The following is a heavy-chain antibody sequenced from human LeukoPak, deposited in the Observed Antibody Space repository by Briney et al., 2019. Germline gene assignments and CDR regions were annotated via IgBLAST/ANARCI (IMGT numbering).Heavy chain of an antibody. V-gene: IGHV3-23*01. CDR1: GFTFSSYG. D-gene: IGHD2-21*01. CDR2: TSSSDAGT. J-gene: IGHJ4*02. Sequence: TGGSLRLSCAASGFTFSSYGMYWVRQAPGKGLEWVAATSSSDAGTYHADSVRGRFTISRDNSKNTLYLQMNSLRAEDAAVYFCAKAPVTSCRGAYCYPFDSWGQGTLVTVSS. CDR3: AKAPVTSCRGAYCYPFDS.